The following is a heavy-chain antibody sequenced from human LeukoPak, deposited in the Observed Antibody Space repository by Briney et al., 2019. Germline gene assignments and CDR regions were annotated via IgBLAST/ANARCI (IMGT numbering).Heavy chain of an antibody. CDR1: GFTFSSYA. CDR2: ISYDGSNK. CDR3: ARDMAYCGGDCYSGFDY. Sequence: QPGRSLRLSCAASGFTFSSYAMHWVRQAPGKGLEWVAVISYDGSNKYYADSVKGRFTISRDNSKNTLYLQMNSLRAEDTAVYYCARDMAYCGGDCYSGFDYWGQGTLVTVSS. D-gene: IGHD2-21*02. V-gene: IGHV3-30-3*01. J-gene: IGHJ4*02.